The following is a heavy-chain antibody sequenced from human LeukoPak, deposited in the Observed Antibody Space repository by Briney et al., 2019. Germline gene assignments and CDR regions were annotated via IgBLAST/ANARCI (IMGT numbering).Heavy chain of an antibody. CDR2: IYYSGST. Sequence: PSETLSLTCTVSVGSISSGDYYWSWIRQPPGKGLEWIGYIYYSGSTYYNPSLKSRVTISVDTSKNQFSLKLSSVTAADTAVYYCARAHMIAFGGVIVFNWFDPWGQGTLVTVSS. J-gene: IGHJ5*02. D-gene: IGHD3-16*02. CDR3: ARAHMIAFGGVIVFNWFDP. V-gene: IGHV4-30-4*01. CDR1: VGSISSGDYY.